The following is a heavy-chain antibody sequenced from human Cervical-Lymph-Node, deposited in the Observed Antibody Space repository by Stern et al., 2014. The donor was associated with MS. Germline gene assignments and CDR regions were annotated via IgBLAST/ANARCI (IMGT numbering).Heavy chain of an antibody. J-gene: IGHJ4*02. CDR3: TRGRVAAGY. Sequence: VQLVESGGGLVQPGGSLRLSCAASGFTFTNFWMSWVRQAPGKGLEWVASIKQDGSEKNYVDSVKDRFTISRDNAKNSLSLQMNSLRAEDTAVYFCTRGRVAAGYWGQGTLVTVSS. CDR2: IKQDGSEK. CDR1: GFTFTNFW. V-gene: IGHV3-7*01. D-gene: IGHD6-13*01.